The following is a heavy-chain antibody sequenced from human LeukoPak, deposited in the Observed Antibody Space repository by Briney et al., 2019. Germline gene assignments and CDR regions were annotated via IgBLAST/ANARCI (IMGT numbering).Heavy chain of an antibody. CDR1: GYSFISYW. Sequence: GESLKISWKGSGYSFISYWIGWVRQMPGKGLGWMGIIYPGDSDTRYSPSFQGQVTISADKSISTAYLQWSSLKASDTAMYYCARWRTDMGFDYWGQGTLVTVSS. CDR3: ARWRTDMGFDY. V-gene: IGHV5-51*01. J-gene: IGHJ4*02. CDR2: IYPGDSDT.